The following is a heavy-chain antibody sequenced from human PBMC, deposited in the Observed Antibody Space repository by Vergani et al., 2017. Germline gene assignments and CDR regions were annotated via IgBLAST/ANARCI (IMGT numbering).Heavy chain of an antibody. V-gene: IGHV3-23*01. Sequence: EVHLLESGGGLVQSGGSLRPSCAASGFTFSNSAVSWVRQAPGRGLALVSSISGPGLSTYYADFVKGRFSISRDNSKNTVFLQMHSLRAEDTAIYYCVKEKIDLGSYFFDSWGHGILVTVSS. D-gene: IGHD2/OR15-2a*01. CDR1: GFTFSNSA. J-gene: IGHJ4*01. CDR3: VKEKIDLGSYFFDS. CDR2: ISGPGLST.